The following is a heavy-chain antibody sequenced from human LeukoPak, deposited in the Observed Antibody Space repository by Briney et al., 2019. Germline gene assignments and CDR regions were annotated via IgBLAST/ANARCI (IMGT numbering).Heavy chain of an antibody. CDR1: GYTFTGYY. J-gene: IGHJ4*02. Sequence: GASVKVSCKASGYTFTGYYMHWARQAPGQGLEWMGRINPNSGGTNYAQKFQGRVTMTRDTSISTAYMELSRLRSDDTAVYYCARSRIRQPVGAAGYWGQGTLVTVSS. V-gene: IGHV1-2*06. D-gene: IGHD1-26*01. CDR2: INPNSGGT. CDR3: ARSRIRQPVGAAGY.